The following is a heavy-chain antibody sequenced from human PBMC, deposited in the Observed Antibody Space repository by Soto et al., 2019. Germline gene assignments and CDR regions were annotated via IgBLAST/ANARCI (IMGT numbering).Heavy chain of an antibody. D-gene: IGHD2-21*02. CDR3: AKNCGGDCYTNFDF. CDR2: IGGSGGTT. Sequence: GGSLRLSCAAAGGTCSSYARSWVRQTPGMGLEWVSAIGGSGGTTYYADSVKGRFTISRDNSKNTLYLQMNSLRAEDTAVYYCAKNCGGDCYTNFDFWGQGTLVTVSS. CDR1: GGTCSSYA. J-gene: IGHJ4*02. V-gene: IGHV3-23*01.